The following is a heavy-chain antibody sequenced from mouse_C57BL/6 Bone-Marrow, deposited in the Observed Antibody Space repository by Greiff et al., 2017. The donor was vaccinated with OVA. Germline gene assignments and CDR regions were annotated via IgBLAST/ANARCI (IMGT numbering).Heavy chain of an antibody. V-gene: IGHV7-1*01. CDR3: AREAHDSSGYARFAY. Sequence: DVMLVESGGGLVQSGRSLRLSCATSGFTFSDFYMEWVRQAPGKGLEWIAASRNKANDYTTEYSASVKGRFIVSRDTSQSILYLQMNALRAEDTAMYYCAREAHDSSGYARFAYWGQRTLVTVSA. J-gene: IGHJ3*01. CDR1: GFTFSDFY. CDR2: SRNKANDYTT. D-gene: IGHD3-2*02.